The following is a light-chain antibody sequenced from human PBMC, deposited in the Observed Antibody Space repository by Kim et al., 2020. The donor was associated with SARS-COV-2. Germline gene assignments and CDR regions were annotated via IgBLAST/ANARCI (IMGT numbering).Light chain of an antibody. V-gene: IGKV1-5*03. J-gene: IGKJ1*01. CDR3: QQYNSYSGT. Sequence: ASVGDRVTITCRDSQSISSWLAWYQQKPGKAPKLLIYKASSLESGVPSRFSGSGSGTEFTLTISSLQPDDFATYYCQQYNSYSGTFGQGTKVEIK. CDR1: QSISSW. CDR2: KAS.